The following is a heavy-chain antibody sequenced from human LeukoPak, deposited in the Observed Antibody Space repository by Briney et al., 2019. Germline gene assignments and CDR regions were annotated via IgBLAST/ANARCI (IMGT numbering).Heavy chain of an antibody. CDR3: ARGTNWFDP. J-gene: IGHJ5*02. CDR1: GGSISSYY. V-gene: IGHV4-59*01. CDR2: IYYSGST. Sequence: SETLSLTCTVSGGSISSYYWSWIRQPPGKGLEWIGYIYYSGSTNYNPSLKSRVTISVDTSKNQFSLKLSSVTAADTAVYYCARGTNWFDPWGQGTLVTVSS.